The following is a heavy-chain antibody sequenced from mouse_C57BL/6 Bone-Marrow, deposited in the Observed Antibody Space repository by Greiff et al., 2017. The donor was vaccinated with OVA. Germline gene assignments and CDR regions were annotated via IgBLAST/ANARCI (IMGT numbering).Heavy chain of an antibody. V-gene: IGHV1-64*01. CDR3: ARRGSSFNYFDY. J-gene: IGHJ2*01. D-gene: IGHD1-1*01. Sequence: QVQLQQPGAELVKPGASVKLSCKASGYTFTSYWMHWVKQRPGQGLEWIGMIHPNSGSTNYNEKFKSKATLTVDKSSSTAHMQLSSLTSEDSAVYYCARRGSSFNYFDYWGQGTTLTVSS. CDR1: GYTFTSYW. CDR2: IHPNSGST.